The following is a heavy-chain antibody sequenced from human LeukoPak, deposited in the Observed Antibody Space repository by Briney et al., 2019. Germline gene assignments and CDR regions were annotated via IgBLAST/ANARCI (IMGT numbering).Heavy chain of an antibody. Sequence: SETLSLTCTVSGGSISSSSYYWGWIRQPPGKGLEWIGSIYYSGSTYYNPSLKSRVTISVDTSKNQFSLKLSSVTAADTAVYYCARDRRNFDVDYWGQGTLSPSPQ. J-gene: IGHJ4*02. CDR3: ARDRRNFDVDY. CDR1: GGSISSSSYY. CDR2: IYYSGST. V-gene: IGHV4-39*07. D-gene: IGHD3-9*01.